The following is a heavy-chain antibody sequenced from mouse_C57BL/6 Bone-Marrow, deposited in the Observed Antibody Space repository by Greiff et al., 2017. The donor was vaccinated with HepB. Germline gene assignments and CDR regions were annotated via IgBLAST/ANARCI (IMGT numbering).Heavy chain of an antibody. CDR2: INPNYGTT. D-gene: IGHD2-4*01. Sequence: EVQLQQSGPELVKPGASVKISCKASGYSFTDYNMNWVKQSNGKSLEWIGVINPNYGTTSYNQKFKGKATLTVDQSSSTAYMQLNSLTSEDSAVDYCARGNRYEYDGRCPDYWGQGTTLTVSS. CDR3: ARGNRYEYDGRCPDY. J-gene: IGHJ2*01. CDR1: GYSFTDYN. V-gene: IGHV1-39*01.